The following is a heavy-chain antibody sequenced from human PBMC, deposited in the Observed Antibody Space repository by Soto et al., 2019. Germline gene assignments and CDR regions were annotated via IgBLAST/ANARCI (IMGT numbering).Heavy chain of an antibody. V-gene: IGHV1-3*01. Sequence: QVHLVQSGAEVRKPGASVKVSCKASGYTFSSYAMHWVRQAPGQRLEWMGWINAGYGNTKSSQKLQASDTISRDTPASTAYMELSSLRSEDTAVYYCARDTGDGTFDFWGQGTLVTVSS. D-gene: IGHD7-27*01. CDR3: ARDTGDGTFDF. CDR1: GYTFSSYA. CDR2: INAGYGNT. J-gene: IGHJ4*02.